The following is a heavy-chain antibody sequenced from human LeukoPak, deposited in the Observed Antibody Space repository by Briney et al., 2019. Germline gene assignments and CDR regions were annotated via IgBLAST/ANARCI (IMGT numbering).Heavy chain of an antibody. D-gene: IGHD2-8*02. J-gene: IGHJ4*02. CDR3: ATYRQVLLPFES. V-gene: IGHV3-23*01. CDR2: ISGSGGSGGRT. CDR1: GYTLKGYG. Sequence: GGSLRLSCEASGYTLKGYGLTWVRQAPGKGLEWGSGISGSGGSGGRTYYADSVRGRFTISRDSSEKTLYLQMNRLRGEDTAIYYCATYRQVLLPFESWGQGTLVTVSS.